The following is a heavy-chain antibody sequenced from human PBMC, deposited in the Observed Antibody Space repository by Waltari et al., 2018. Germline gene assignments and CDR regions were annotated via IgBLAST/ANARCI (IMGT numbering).Heavy chain of an antibody. CDR1: GGSIRSRRYS. D-gene: IGHD3-22*01. V-gene: IGHV4-39*01. Sequence: QLQLQESGPGLVKPSETLSLTCTVPGGSIRSRRYSWGWIRQPPGKGLEWIGSIYYSGSTYYNPSLKSRVTISVDTSKNQFSLKLSSVTAADTAVYYCASTVYYDSSGWTYYFDYWGQGTLVTVSS. J-gene: IGHJ4*02. CDR3: ASTVYYDSSGWTYYFDY. CDR2: IYYSGST.